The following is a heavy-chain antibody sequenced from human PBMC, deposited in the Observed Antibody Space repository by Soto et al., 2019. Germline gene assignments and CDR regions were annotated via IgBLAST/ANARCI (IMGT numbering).Heavy chain of an antibody. J-gene: IGHJ4*02. CDR1: GGSISSGDYY. V-gene: IGHV4-30-4*01. D-gene: IGHD4-17*01. CDR3: ARDSGYGDYSLDY. CDR2: IYYSGST. Sequence: QVQLQESGPGLVKPSQTLSLTCTVSGGSISSGDYYWSWIRQPPGKGLEWIGYIYYSGSTYYNPSLKIRVTISVDTSKNQFSLKLSSVTAADTAVYYCARDSGYGDYSLDYWGQGTLVTVSS.